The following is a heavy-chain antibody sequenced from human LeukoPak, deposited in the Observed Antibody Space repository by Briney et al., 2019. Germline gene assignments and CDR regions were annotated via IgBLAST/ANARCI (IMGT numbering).Heavy chain of an antibody. CDR3: TTDPFEGVHFQR. V-gene: IGHV3-15*01. CDR1: GFTFSNAW. J-gene: IGHJ1*01. D-gene: IGHD3-16*01. CDR2: IKSKTDGGTT. Sequence: PGGSLRLSCAASGFTFSNAWMSWVRQAPGKGLEWVGRIKSKTDGGTTDYAAPVKGRFTFSRDDSKNTLYLQMNSLITEDTAVYFCTTDPFEGVHFQRWGQGTLVTVSS.